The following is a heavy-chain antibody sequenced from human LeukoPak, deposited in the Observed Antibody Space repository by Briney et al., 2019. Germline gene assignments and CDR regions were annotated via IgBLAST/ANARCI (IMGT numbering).Heavy chain of an antibody. CDR1: GYIFTGYY. J-gene: IGHJ4*02. CDR2: INPNSGGT. Sequence: ASVKVSCKASGYIFTGYYMHWVRQAPGQGLEWMGWINPNSGGTNYAQKFQGRVTMTRDTSISTAYMELSRLRSDDTAVYYCARDSGSEYYYDSSGYYGYWGQGTLVTVSS. D-gene: IGHD3-22*01. CDR3: ARDSGSEYYYDSSGYYGY. V-gene: IGHV1-2*02.